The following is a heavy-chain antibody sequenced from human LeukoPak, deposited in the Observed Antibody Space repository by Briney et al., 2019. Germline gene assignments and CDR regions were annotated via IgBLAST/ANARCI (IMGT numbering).Heavy chain of an antibody. CDR3: ARDRSVGTTFMDPPGL. V-gene: IGHV3-30-3*01. D-gene: IGHD1-26*01. J-gene: IGHJ4*02. CDR1: GFTFSDYA. CDR2: ISNDGNNK. Sequence: GGSLRLSCLASGFTFSDYAMHWVRQAPGKGLEWVAVISNDGNNKYYADSVKGRFTLSRDNSENTLYLQMDSLRAEDTAVYYCARDRSVGTTFMDPPGLWGQGTLVTVSS.